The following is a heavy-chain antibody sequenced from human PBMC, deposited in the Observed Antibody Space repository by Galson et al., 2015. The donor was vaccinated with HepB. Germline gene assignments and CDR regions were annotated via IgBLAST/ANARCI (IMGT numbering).Heavy chain of an antibody. CDR3: AKVWYYDVLTGLMGYFDY. CDR2: ISPNGAGT. V-gene: IGHV3-23*01. J-gene: IGHJ4*02. Sequence: SLRLSCAASRFTFSSNAMSWVRQAPGKGLEWVSTISPNGAGTYYADSVKGRFTISRDNSKNTLYLQMNSLRAEDTAVYYCAKVWYYDVLTGLMGYFDYWGQGTLVTVSS. D-gene: IGHD3-9*01. CDR1: RFTFSSNA.